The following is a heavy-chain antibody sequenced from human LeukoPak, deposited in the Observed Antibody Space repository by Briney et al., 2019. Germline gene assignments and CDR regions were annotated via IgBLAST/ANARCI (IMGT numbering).Heavy chain of an antibody. V-gene: IGHV1-18*01. CDR1: GYTFTSYG. CDR2: ISAYNGNT. CDR3: ARDRIGYCSSTSCLALKY. Sequence: ASVKVSCKASGYTFTSYGISWVRQAPGQGLEWMGWISAYNGNTNYAQKLQGRVTMTTDTSTSTAYMELRSLRSDDTAVYYCARDRIGYCSSTSCLALKYWGQGTLVTVSS. J-gene: IGHJ4*02. D-gene: IGHD2-2*01.